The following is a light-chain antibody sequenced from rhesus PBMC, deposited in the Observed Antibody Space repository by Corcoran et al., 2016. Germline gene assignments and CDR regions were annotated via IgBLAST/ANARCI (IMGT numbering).Light chain of an antibody. CDR3: QQGYNIPWT. Sequence: DIQMTQSPSSLSASVGDKVTITCRASQGISSWLAWYQQKPGKAPKLLIYGASDCQSGVPSRFSGSGTGTDYTLPITSLQPEDFATYYCQQGYNIPWTFGQGTKVEIK. CDR1: QGISSW. V-gene: IGKV1-18*01. CDR2: GAS. J-gene: IGKJ1*01.